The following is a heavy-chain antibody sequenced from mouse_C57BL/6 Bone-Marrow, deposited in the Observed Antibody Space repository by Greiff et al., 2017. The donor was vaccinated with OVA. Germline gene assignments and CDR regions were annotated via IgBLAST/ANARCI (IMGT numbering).Heavy chain of an antibody. CDR2: INPCNGGT. Sequence: QVQLQQPGTELVKPGASVKLSCKASGYTFTSYWMHWVKQRPGQGLEWIGNINPCNGGTNYNEKFKRKATLTVDKSSSTAYMQLSSLTSEDSAVYYCARSIYYDYPYYALDYWGQGTSVTVSS. J-gene: IGHJ4*01. V-gene: IGHV1-53*01. D-gene: IGHD2-4*01. CDR1: GYTFTSYW. CDR3: ARSIYYDYPYYALDY.